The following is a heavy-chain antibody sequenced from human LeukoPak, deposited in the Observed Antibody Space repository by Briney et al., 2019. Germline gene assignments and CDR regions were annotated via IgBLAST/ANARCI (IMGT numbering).Heavy chain of an antibody. V-gene: IGHV3-49*03. CDR3: TRSPGPNVLRFLEWCYDY. CDR1: GFTFGDYA. D-gene: IGHD3-3*01. CDR2: IRSKAYGGTT. Sequence: GGSLRLSCTASGFTFGDYAMSWFRQAPGKGLEWVGFIRSKAYGGTTEYAASVKGRFTISRDDSKSIAYLQMNSLKTEDTAVYYCTRSPGPNVLRFLEWCYDYWGQGTLVTVSS. J-gene: IGHJ4*02.